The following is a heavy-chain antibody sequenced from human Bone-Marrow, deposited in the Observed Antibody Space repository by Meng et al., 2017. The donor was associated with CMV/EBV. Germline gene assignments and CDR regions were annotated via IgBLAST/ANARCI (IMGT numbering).Heavy chain of an antibody. CDR2: IYWNDDK. Sequence: SGPTLVKPTQTLTLTCTFSGFSLSTSGVGVGWICQPPGKALEWLALIYWNDDKRYSPSLKSRLTITKDTSKNQVVLTMTNMDPVDTATYYCAHSLSITIFGVVPNWFDPWGRGTLVTGSS. CDR1: GFSLSTSGVG. CDR3: AHSLSITIFGVVPNWFDP. V-gene: IGHV2-5*01. J-gene: IGHJ5*02. D-gene: IGHD3-3*01.